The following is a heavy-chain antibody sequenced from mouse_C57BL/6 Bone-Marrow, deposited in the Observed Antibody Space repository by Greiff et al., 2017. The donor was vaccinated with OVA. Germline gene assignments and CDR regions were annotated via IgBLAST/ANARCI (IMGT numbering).Heavy chain of an antibody. CDR2: IYPGDGAT. CDR3: ARSGGVYYGSSHWYFDV. V-gene: IGHV1-82*01. D-gene: IGHD1-1*01. CDR1: GYAFSSSW. J-gene: IGHJ1*03. Sequence: VQLQQSGPELVKPGASVKISCKASGYAFSSSWMNWVKQRPGKGLEWIGRIYPGDGATNYNGKFKGKATLTEDKSSSTAYMQLSSLTSEDSAVYFCARSGGVYYGSSHWYFDVWGTGTTVTVSS.